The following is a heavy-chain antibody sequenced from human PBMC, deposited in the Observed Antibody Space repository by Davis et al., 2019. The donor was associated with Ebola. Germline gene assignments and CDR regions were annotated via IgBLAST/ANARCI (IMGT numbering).Heavy chain of an antibody. CDR2: ISSSSSYI. Sequence: PGGSLRLSCAASGFTFSNYAMTWVRQAPGEGLEWVSSISSSSSYIYYADSVKGRFTISRDNAKNSLYLQMNSLRAEDTAVYYCARQVWNFDNWFDPWGQGTLVTVSS. V-gene: IGHV3-21*04. CDR3: ARQVWNFDNWFDP. D-gene: IGHD1-7*01. CDR1: GFTFSNYA. J-gene: IGHJ5*02.